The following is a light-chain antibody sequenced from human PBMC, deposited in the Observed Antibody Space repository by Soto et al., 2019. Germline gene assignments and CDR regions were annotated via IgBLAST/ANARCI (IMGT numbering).Light chain of an antibody. J-gene: IGKJ1*01. CDR1: QSISDT. CDR3: QQYNNWPWT. Sequence: EIVMTQSPSTLSVSPGGRATLSCRASQSISDTLAWYQQKPGQAPRLLIHGASTRATGFPGRFSGSGSGTDFTLTISSLQSEDFAVYYCQQYNNWPWTFGQGTKGEIQ. CDR2: GAS. V-gene: IGKV3-15*01.